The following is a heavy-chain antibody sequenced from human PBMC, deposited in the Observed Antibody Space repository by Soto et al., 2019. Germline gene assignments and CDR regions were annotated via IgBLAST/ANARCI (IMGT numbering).Heavy chain of an antibody. CDR1: GYTFTSYD. V-gene: IGHV1-8*01. D-gene: IGHD3-22*01. CDR3: ASGFYDSSGYYSAAFDI. CDR2: MNPNSGNT. Sequence: GASVKVSCKASGYTFTSYDINWVRQATGQGLEWMGWMNPNSGNTGYAQKFQGRVTMTRNTSISTAYMELSSLRSEDTAVYYCASGFYDSSGYYSAAFDIWGQGTMVTVSS. J-gene: IGHJ3*02.